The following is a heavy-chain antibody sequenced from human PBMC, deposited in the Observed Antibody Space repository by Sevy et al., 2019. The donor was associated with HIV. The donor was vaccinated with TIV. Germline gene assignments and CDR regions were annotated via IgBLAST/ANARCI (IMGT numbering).Heavy chain of an antibody. D-gene: IGHD2-15*01. Sequence: GGSLRLSCAASGFTFGSYGMHWVRQAPGKGLEWVAVIWYDGSNKYYADSVKGRFTISRDNSKNTLYLQMNSLRAEDTAVYYCARGGCSGGSCYPGYFDYWGQGTLVTVSS. CDR2: IWYDGSNK. CDR3: ARGGCSGGSCYPGYFDY. J-gene: IGHJ4*02. V-gene: IGHV3-33*01. CDR1: GFTFGSYG.